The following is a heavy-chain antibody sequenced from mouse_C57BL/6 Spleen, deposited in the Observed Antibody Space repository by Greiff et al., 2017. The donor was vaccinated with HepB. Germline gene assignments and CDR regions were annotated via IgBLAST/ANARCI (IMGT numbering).Heavy chain of an antibody. V-gene: IGHV1-55*01. CDR1: GYTFTSYW. D-gene: IGHD1-1*01. CDR2: IYPGSGST. J-gene: IGHJ2*01. Sequence: QVQLQQPGAELVKPGASVKMSCKASGYTFTSYWITWVKQRPGQGLEWIGVIYPGSGSTNYNEKFKSKATLTVDTSSSTAYMQLSSLTSEDSAVYYCARGYYGSSPDYWGQGTTLTVSS. CDR3: ARGYYGSSPDY.